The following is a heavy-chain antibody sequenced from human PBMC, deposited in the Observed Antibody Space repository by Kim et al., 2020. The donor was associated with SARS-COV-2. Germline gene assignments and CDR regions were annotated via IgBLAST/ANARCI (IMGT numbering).Heavy chain of an antibody. V-gene: IGHV3-30*02. J-gene: IGHJ4*02. Sequence: GQGRFTVSRDNSKNTLFLQMNSLGAEDTAVYYCAKDSELHYYGSGSYLSYWGQGTLVTVSS. CDR3: AKDSELHYYGSGSYLSY. D-gene: IGHD3-10*01.